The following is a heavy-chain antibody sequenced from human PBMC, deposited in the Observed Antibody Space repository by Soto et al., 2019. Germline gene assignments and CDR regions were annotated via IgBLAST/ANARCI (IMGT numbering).Heavy chain of an antibody. D-gene: IGHD2-21*01. Sequence: WETLSLTCTVSGGSISNSSYYWGWIRQPPGKGLEWVGSIYYSGSTYYNPSLKSRVTISVDTSKNQFSLKLSSVTGPETAVYYWARDQGAGGGVKTGFAPGGKGPVVPVS. J-gene: IGHJ5*02. V-gene: IGHV4-39*07. CDR2: IYYSGST. CDR1: GGSISNSSYY. CDR3: ARDQGAGGGVKTGFAP.